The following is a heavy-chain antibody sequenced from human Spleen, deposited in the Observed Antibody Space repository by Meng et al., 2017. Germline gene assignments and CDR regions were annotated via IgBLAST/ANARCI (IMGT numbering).Heavy chain of an antibody. Sequence: QVDPQSGGESMVSPSWPLSVLLVVSGGSFSDYAGSWIRQPPGKGLEWIGEINHRGSTNYNPSLESRATISVDTSQNNLSLKLSSVTAADSAVYYCARGPTTMAHDFDYWGQGTLVTVSS. CDR1: GGSFSDYA. CDR2: INHRGST. J-gene: IGHJ4*02. CDR3: ARGPTTMAHDFDY. V-gene: IGHV4-34*01. D-gene: IGHD4-11*01.